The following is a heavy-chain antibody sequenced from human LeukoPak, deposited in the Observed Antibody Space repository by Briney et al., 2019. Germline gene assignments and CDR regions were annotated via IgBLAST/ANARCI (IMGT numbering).Heavy chain of an antibody. Sequence: GGSLRLSCAASGFRFNTYWMSWVRQAPGKGLEWVANIKQDGNEKYYADSVKGRFTISRDNGKNSLYLQMNSLRAEDTALYYCAKGGVGYQLLYYFDYWGQGTLVTVSS. CDR1: GFRFNTYW. CDR2: IKQDGNEK. D-gene: IGHD2-2*01. CDR3: AKGGVGYQLLYYFDY. V-gene: IGHV3-7*03. J-gene: IGHJ4*02.